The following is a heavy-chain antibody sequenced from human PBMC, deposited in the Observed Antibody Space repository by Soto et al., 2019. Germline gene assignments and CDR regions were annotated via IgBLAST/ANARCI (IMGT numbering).Heavy chain of an antibody. V-gene: IGHV3-7*04. CDR3: ARGYGDYYFDY. D-gene: IGHD4-17*01. CDR2: IKQDGSEK. J-gene: IGHJ4*02. Sequence: GGSLRLSCAASGFTFSRYWMSWVRQAPGKGLEWVANIKQDGSEKYYVDSVKGRFTISRDNAKNSLYLQMNILRAEDTAVYYCARGYGDYYFDYWGQGTLVTVSS. CDR1: GFTFSRYW.